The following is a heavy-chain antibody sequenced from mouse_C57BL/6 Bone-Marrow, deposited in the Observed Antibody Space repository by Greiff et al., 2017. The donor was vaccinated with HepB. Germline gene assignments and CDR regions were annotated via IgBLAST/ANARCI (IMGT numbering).Heavy chain of an antibody. CDR2: ISYDGSN. D-gene: IGHD6-5*01. CDR1: GYSITSGYY. CDR3: ASLLLSLYFDV. V-gene: IGHV3-6*01. Sequence: EVQLKESGPGLVKPSQSLSLTCSVTGYSITSGYYWNWIRQFPGNKLEWMGYISYDGSNNYNPSLKNRISITRDPSKNQFFLKLNSVTTEDTATYYCASLLLSLYFDVWGTGTTVTVSS. J-gene: IGHJ1*03.